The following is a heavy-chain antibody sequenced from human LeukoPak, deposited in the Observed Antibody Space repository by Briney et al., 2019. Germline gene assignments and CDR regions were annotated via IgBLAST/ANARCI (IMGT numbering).Heavy chain of an antibody. CDR3: AKGVGITMIVVAVDY. D-gene: IGHD3-22*01. V-gene: IGHV3-23*01. CDR1: GFTFSSYA. Sequence: GGSLRLSCAASGFTFSSYAMSWARQAPGKGLEWVSAISGSGGSTYYADSVKGRFTISRDNSKNTLYLQMNSLRAEDTAVYYCAKGVGITMIVVAVDYWGQGTLVTVSS. CDR2: ISGSGGST. J-gene: IGHJ4*02.